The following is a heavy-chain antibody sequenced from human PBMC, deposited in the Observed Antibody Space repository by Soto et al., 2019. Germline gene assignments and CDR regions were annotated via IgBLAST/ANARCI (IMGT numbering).Heavy chain of an antibody. CDR1: GFTFDDYG. V-gene: IGHV3-20*04. CDR3: ASGIVVATTYGMDV. Sequence: EVQLVESGGGVVRPGGSLRLSCAASGFTFDDYGLSWVRQAPGKGLEWVSGINWNGGSTRYADSVKGRVTISRDNAKNPLYLQRNSLRAEERALYYCASGIVVATTYGMDVWGQGTTVTVSS. CDR2: INWNGGST. D-gene: IGHD1-26*01. J-gene: IGHJ6*02.